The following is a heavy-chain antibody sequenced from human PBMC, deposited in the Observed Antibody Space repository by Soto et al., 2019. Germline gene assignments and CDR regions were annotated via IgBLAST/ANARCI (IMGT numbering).Heavy chain of an antibody. CDR2: IIPIFGTA. Sequence: QVQLVQSGAEVKKPGSSVKVSCKASGGTFSSYAISWVRQAPGQGLEWMGGIIPIFGTANYAQKFQGRVTITADESTSKAYMELSSLRSEDTAVYYCASGGAYCGGDCYHYWGQGTLVTVSS. D-gene: IGHD2-21*02. CDR3: ASGGAYCGGDCYHY. J-gene: IGHJ4*02. V-gene: IGHV1-69*01. CDR1: GGTFSSYA.